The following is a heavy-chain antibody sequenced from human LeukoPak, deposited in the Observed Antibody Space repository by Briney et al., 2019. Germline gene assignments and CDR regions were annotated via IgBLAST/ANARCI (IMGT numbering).Heavy chain of an antibody. CDR3: TSLGYCSGGSCG. Sequence: GGSLRLSXAASGFTFRGSAMHWVRQASGKGLEWVGRIRSKANSYATAYAASVKGRFTISRDDSKNTAYLQMNSLKTEDTAVYCCTSLGYCSGGSCGWGQGTLVTVSS. CDR2: IRSKANSYAT. CDR1: GFTFRGSA. V-gene: IGHV3-73*01. D-gene: IGHD2-15*01. J-gene: IGHJ4*02.